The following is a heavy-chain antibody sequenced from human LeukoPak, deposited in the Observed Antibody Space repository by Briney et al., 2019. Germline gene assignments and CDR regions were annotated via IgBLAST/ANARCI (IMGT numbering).Heavy chain of an antibody. D-gene: IGHD1-26*01. Sequence: GGSLRLSCAASGFTFSSYGMHWVRQAPGKGLEWVAVISYDGSNKYYADSVKGRFTISRDNSKNTLYLQMNSLRAEDTAVYYCAKSARYSGSLWYFDYWGQGTLVTVSS. V-gene: IGHV3-30*18. CDR1: GFTFSSYG. CDR3: AKSARYSGSLWYFDY. CDR2: ISYDGSNK. J-gene: IGHJ4*02.